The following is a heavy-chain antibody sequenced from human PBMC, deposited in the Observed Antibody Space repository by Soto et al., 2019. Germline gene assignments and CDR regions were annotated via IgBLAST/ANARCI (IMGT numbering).Heavy chain of an antibody. V-gene: IGHV3-30-3*01. CDR1: GFTFSSYA. CDR3: ASGTHTAMDYFDY. Sequence: GGSLRLSCAASGFTFSSYAMHWVRQAPGKGLEWVAVISYDGSNKYYADSVKGRFTISRDNSKNTLYLQMNSLRAEDTAVYYCASGTHTAMDYFDYWGQGSLVSVSS. CDR2: ISYDGSNK. J-gene: IGHJ4*02. D-gene: IGHD5-18*01.